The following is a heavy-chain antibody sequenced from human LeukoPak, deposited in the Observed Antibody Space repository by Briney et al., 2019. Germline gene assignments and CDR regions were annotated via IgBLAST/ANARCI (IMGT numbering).Heavy chain of an antibody. V-gene: IGHV1-2*04. J-gene: IGHJ5*02. Sequence: ASVKVSCKASGDTFSGYSIHWVRQAPGQGPEWMGWTNPDSGATQYAQKFQGWVTLTRDTSISTAYIELNRLTSADMAVYYCARDPPKVYDILTASFDHWGQGTPVTVSS. D-gene: IGHD3-9*01. CDR1: GDTFSGYS. CDR2: TNPDSGAT. CDR3: ARDPPKVYDILTASFDH.